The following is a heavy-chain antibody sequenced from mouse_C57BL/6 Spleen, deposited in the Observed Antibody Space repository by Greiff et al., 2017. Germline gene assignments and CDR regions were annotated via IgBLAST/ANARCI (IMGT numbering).Heavy chain of an antibody. CDR3: ARWHYGSSWNYFDY. J-gene: IGHJ2*01. D-gene: IGHD1-1*01. CDR1: GYAFSSSW. CDR2: IYPGDGDT. Sequence: VQLQQSGPELVKPGASVKISCKASGYAFSSSWMNWVKQRPGKGLEWIGRIYPGDGDTNYNGKFKGKATLTADKSSSTAYMQLSSLTSEDSAVYCCARWHYGSSWNYFDYWGQGTTLTVSS. V-gene: IGHV1-82*01.